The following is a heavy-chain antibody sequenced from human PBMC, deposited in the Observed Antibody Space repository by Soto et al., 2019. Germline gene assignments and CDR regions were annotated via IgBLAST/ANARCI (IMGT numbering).Heavy chain of an antibody. Sequence: EVQVVEYGGDLVQPGGSLRLCCAASGFAFNNDWMTWVRQASGKGLEWVASIKEDGTNTYYADSVRGRFTLSRDNTKNSLYLQMNSLRAEDTAVYYCARGGGIVDNWGQGTRVTVSS. CDR1: GFAFNNDW. D-gene: IGHD3-10*01. J-gene: IGHJ4*02. V-gene: IGHV3-7*01. CDR2: IKEDGTNT. CDR3: ARGGGIVDN.